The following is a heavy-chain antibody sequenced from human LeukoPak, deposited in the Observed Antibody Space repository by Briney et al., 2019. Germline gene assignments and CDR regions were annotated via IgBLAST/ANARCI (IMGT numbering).Heavy chain of an antibody. Sequence: PGGSLRLSCAASGFTVSSNYKSWVRQAPGKGLEWVSVIYSGGGTYYADSVKGRFSISRDTSKNTLYLQMNSLRAEDTAVYYCARGIGSGPLYHFDSWGQGTLVTVSS. D-gene: IGHD2-15*01. V-gene: IGHV3-66*01. CDR2: IYSGGGT. J-gene: IGHJ4*02. CDR1: GFTVSSNY. CDR3: ARGIGSGPLYHFDS.